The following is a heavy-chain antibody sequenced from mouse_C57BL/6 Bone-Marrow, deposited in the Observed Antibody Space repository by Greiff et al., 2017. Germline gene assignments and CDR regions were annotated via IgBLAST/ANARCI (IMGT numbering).Heavy chain of an antibody. CDR2: INPGSGGT. Sequence: VQLKESGAELVRPGTSVKVSCKASGYAFTNYLIEWVKQRPGQGLEWIGVINPGSGGTNYNEKFKGKATLTADKSSSTAYMQLSSLTSEDSAVYFCARWGLRWGQGTLVTVSA. CDR1: GYAFTNYL. CDR3: ARWGLR. D-gene: IGHD2-13*01. V-gene: IGHV1-54*01. J-gene: IGHJ3*02.